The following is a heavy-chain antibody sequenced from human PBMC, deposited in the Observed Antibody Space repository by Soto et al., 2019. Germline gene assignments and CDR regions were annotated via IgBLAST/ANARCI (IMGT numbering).Heavy chain of an antibody. CDR3: ASQAPYGDYEYRYFEL. J-gene: IGHJ2*01. CDR1: GGSISSGGYY. Sequence: QVQLQESGPGLVKPSQTLSLTCTVSGGSISSGGYYWSWIRQHPGKGLEWIGYIYYSGSTYYNPHLKSRVTISVDTSKNQFSLKLGSVTAADTAVYYCASQAPYGDYEYRYFELWGRGTLVTVSS. CDR2: IYYSGST. V-gene: IGHV4-31*03. D-gene: IGHD4-17*01.